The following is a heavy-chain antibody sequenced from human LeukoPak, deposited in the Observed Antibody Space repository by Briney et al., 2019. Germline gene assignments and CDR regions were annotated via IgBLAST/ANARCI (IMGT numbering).Heavy chain of an antibody. CDR1: GASISRYY. D-gene: IGHD1-1*01. J-gene: IGHJ6*02. CDR2: ISYSGST. V-gene: IGHV4-59*01. CDR3: ARYPGTNYGMDV. Sequence: SETLSLTCTVSGASISRYYWSWSRQPPGKGLEWIAYISYSGSTNYNPSLKSRVTISVDTSKNQFSLKLSSVTAADTAVYYCARYPGTNYGMDVWGQGTTVTVSS.